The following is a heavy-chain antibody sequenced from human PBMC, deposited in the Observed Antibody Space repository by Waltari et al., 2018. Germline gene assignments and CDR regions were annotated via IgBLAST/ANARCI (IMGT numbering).Heavy chain of an antibody. CDR2: TYHGGST. V-gene: IGHV4-38-2*01. Sequence: QVQLQESGPGLVKPSETLSLTCAVSGYSISSGYYWGWIRQPPGKGLEWIGITYHGGSTYYNPALKSRVTISVDTSKNQCSLKLGSVTAADTAVYYCARSSIVAKGFDYWGQGTLVTVSS. D-gene: IGHD5-12*01. CDR3: ARSSIVAKGFDY. J-gene: IGHJ4*02. CDR1: GYSISSGYY.